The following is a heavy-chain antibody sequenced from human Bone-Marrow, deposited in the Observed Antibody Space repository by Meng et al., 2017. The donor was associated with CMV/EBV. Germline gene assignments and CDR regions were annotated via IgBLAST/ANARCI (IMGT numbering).Heavy chain of an antibody. Sequence: SVKVSCKASGYTFTSYDINWVRQAPGQGLEWMGGIIPIFGTANYAQKFQGRVTITTDESTSTAYMELSSLRSEDTAVYYCARDHHCSSTSCYAFNYWGQGTLATVSS. CDR2: IIPIFGTA. CDR3: ARDHHCSSTSCYAFNY. CDR1: GYTFTSYD. V-gene: IGHV1-69*05. J-gene: IGHJ4*02. D-gene: IGHD2-2*01.